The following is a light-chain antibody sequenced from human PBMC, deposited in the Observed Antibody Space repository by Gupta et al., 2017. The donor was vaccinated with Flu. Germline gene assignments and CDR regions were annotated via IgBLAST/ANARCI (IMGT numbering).Light chain of an antibody. V-gene: IGLV2-14*01. J-gene: IGLJ3*02. CDR1: SSDIGGFNF. Sequence: QSALTQPASVSGSPGQPITISCTGTSSDIGGFNFVSWYQHHPGKAPKLMIYEVSNRPSGVSNRFSGSKFGNTASLTISGLQAEDEADCSSYTSSSTWVFGGGTKLTVL. CDR3: SSYTSSSTWV. CDR2: EVS.